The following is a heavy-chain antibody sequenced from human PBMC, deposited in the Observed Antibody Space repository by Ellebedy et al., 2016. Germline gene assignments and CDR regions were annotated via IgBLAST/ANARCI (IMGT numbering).Heavy chain of an antibody. Sequence: SETLSLTXSVSGGSIRSDNYFWSWIRQPAGKGLEWIGRVFSRGSSTYSPSLASRVTISVDTSKNQFSLQVKSVTAADTGTYYCARGEGYYHFRMDVWGKGATVTVSS. J-gene: IGHJ6*04. CDR2: VFSRGSS. CDR3: ARGEGYYHFRMDV. CDR1: GGSIRSDNYF. V-gene: IGHV4-61*02.